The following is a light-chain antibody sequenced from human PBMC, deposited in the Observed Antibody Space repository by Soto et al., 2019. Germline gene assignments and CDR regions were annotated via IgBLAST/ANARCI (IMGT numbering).Light chain of an antibody. CDR1: SSDVGSYNL. J-gene: IGLJ3*02. V-gene: IGLV2-23*03. CDR2: EGS. Sequence: QSALTQPAAVSGSPGQSITISCTGTSSDVGSYNLVSWYQQHPGKAPKLMIYEGSKRPTGVSNRFPGSKSGNTAYLTISGLQAEVAAEYYCCSYAGSSAFEVFGGGTKLTVL. CDR3: CSYAGSSAFEV.